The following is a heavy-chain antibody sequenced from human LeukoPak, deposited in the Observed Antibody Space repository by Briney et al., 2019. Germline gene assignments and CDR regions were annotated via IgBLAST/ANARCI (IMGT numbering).Heavy chain of an antibody. CDR2: IYYSGST. V-gene: IGHV4-39*07. D-gene: IGHD3-22*01. J-gene: IGHJ4*02. Sequence: PSETLSLTCTVSGGSISSSSYYWGWIRQPPGKGLEWIGSIYYSGSTYYNPSLKSRVTISVDTSKNQFSLKLSSVTAADTAVYYCARSRVTYYYDSSGYPTFDYWGQGTLVTVSS. CDR1: GGSISSSSYY. CDR3: ARSRVTYYYDSSGYPTFDY.